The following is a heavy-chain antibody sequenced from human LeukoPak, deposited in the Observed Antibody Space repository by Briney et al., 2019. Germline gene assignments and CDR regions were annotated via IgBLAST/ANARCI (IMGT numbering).Heavy chain of an antibody. CDR1: GFSFSGHW. D-gene: IGHD6-13*01. Sequence: GGPLRLSCAASGFSFSGHWMHWARQLPGKGLVWVSRISPTGCTTSYADSVKGRFTVSRDNAKNTLYLQVNNLRAEDTAVYYCARGPSSSWSGLDFWGQGTLLTVSS. CDR3: ARGPSSSWSGLDF. V-gene: IGHV3-74*01. CDR2: ISPTGCTT. J-gene: IGHJ4*02.